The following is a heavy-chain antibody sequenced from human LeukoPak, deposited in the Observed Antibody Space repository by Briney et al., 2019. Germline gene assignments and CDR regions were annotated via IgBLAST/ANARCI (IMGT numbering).Heavy chain of an antibody. CDR3: ARGSSGSTKRYYFDY. V-gene: IGHV4-4*07. CDR2: LYSSGTT. CDR1: GASISGYY. D-gene: IGHD3-22*01. Sequence: PSETLSLTCTVSGASISGYYWTWVRQPADKGLEWIGRLYSSGTTYYNPSLKSRVTMSVDTSKNQFSLKLRSVTAADTAVYYCARGSSGSTKRYYFDYWAREPWSPSPQ. J-gene: IGHJ4*02.